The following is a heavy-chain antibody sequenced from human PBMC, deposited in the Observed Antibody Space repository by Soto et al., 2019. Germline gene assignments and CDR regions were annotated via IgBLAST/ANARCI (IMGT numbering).Heavy chain of an antibody. Sequence: SETLSLTCTVSNDSISSYYWSWIRQPPGKGPEWIGYVYYSGGTKYNPSLKSRLTMSLDMSKKQFSLRLTSVTAADTAVYFCARTTRMTTMIDYWGQGTQVTVSS. CDR1: NDSISSYY. CDR3: ARTTRMTTMIDY. V-gene: IGHV4-59*01. CDR2: VYYSGGT. J-gene: IGHJ4*02. D-gene: IGHD4-17*01.